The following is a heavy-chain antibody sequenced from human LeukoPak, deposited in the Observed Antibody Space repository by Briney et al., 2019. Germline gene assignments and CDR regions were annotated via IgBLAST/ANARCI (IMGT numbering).Heavy chain of an antibody. J-gene: IGHJ3*02. CDR3: ARHLSIFGVVITIDAFDI. D-gene: IGHD3-3*01. Sequence: SETLSLTCAVSGYSISSGYYWGWIRQPPGKGLEWIGSIYHSGSTYYNPSLKSRVTISVHSSKNQFSLKLSSVTAADTAVYYCARHLSIFGVVITIDAFDIWGQGTMVTVSS. CDR2: IYHSGST. CDR1: GYSISSGYY. V-gene: IGHV4-38-2*01.